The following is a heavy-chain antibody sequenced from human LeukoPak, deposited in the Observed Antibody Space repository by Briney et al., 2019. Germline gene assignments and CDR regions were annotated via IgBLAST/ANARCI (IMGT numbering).Heavy chain of an antibody. Sequence: GGSLRLSCAASGITFNYYWMHWVRQAPGKGLVWVSRINSDGSSTSYADSVKGRFTISRDNAKNTLYLQMNSLRAEDTAVYYCARETTITMIVVVTPDDAFDIWGQGTMVTVSS. CDR1: GITFNYYW. D-gene: IGHD3-22*01. CDR2: INSDGSST. J-gene: IGHJ3*02. CDR3: ARETTITMIVVVTPDDAFDI. V-gene: IGHV3-74*01.